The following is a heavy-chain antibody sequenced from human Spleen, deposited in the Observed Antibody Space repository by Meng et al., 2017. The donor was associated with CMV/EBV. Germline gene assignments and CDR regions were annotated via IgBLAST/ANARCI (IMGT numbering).Heavy chain of an antibody. V-gene: IGHV1-18*01. D-gene: IGHD3-16*01. CDR3: ARGEGYGDY. CDR2: ISPFNGDT. CDR1: GYTFTSYD. Sequence: ASVKVSCKASGYTFTSYDINWVRQAPGQGLEWMGWISPFNGDTKYAQKYQGRVTLTTDTSTGTAYMELRSLRSDDTAVYYCARGEGYGDYWGQGTLVTVSS. J-gene: IGHJ4*02.